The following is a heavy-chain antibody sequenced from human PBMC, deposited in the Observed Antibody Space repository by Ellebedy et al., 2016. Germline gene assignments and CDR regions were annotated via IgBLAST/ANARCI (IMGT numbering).Heavy chain of an antibody. D-gene: IGHD3-22*01. J-gene: IGHJ1*01. CDR2: ISSSSSYT. V-gene: IGHV3-11*05. Sequence: GGSLRLSXAASGFSFRDFYMSWIRQAPGKGLEWVSDISSSSSYTNHADSVKGRFTISRDNAKNSLYLQMDSLRVEDTAVYYCARGHYDTSGYHHLVDWGHGTLVTVSS. CDR1: GFSFRDFY. CDR3: ARGHYDTSGYHHLVD.